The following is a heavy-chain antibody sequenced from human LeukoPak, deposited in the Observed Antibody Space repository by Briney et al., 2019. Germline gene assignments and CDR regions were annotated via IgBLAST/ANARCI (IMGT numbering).Heavy chain of an antibody. CDR1: GFTLSSYG. J-gene: IGHJ3*02. D-gene: IGHD3-22*01. Sequence: PGRSLRLSCAASGFTLSSYGIHWVRQAPGKGLEWVAVISYDGSNKYYADSVKGRFTISRDNSKNTLYLQMNSLSAEDTAVYYCAKDRSTYYYDSSGYYPDAFDIWGQGTMVTVS. CDR2: ISYDGSNK. V-gene: IGHV3-30*18. CDR3: AKDRSTYYYDSSGYYPDAFDI.